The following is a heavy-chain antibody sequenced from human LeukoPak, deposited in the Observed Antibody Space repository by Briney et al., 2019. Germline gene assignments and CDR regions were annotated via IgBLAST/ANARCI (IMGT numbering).Heavy chain of an antibody. D-gene: IGHD2-8*02. V-gene: IGHV3-30*19. CDR1: GFTFSKYG. CDR2: ISDDGSEK. J-gene: IGHJ5*02. CDR3: ARAYQGTGIKWFDP. Sequence: GRSLRLSCAASGFTFSKYGMHWVRQAPGKGLEWLALISDDGSEKYYADSVKGLTISRDNSENMVYLQMNSLRDEDTAVYYCARAYQGTGIKWFDPWGQGTLVTVSS.